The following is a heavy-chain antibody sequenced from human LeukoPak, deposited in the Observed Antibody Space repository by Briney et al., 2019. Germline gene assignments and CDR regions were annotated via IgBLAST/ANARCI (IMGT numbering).Heavy chain of an antibody. CDR1: GFTFTSYD. D-gene: IGHD3-10*01. V-gene: IGHV1-8*01. CDR2: MNPNNGNT. Sequence: SVKVSCTASGFTFTSYDINWVRQARGQGLEWMGWMNPNNGNTGYAQKFQGRVTMTRDTSISTAYMELRGLRSEDTAVYYCVRDGEGVAISVNYWFDPWGQGTLVTVSS. J-gene: IGHJ5*02. CDR3: VRDGEGVAISVNYWFDP.